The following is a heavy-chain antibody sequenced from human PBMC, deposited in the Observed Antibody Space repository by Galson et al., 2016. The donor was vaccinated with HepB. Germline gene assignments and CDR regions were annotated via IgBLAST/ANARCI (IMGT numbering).Heavy chain of an antibody. J-gene: IGHJ2*01. D-gene: IGHD3-10*01. CDR2: IFYSGST. CDR1: GDSISSSSYY. V-gene: IGHV4-39*01. CDR3: ARRSYSGSGSRWYLDL. Sequence: SETLSLTCSVSGDSISSSSYYWGWVRQPPGKGLEWIGTIFYSGSTYYNPSLTSRATISMDASKNQFSLRLTSVTAADTALYFCARRSYSGSGSRWYLDLWGRGTLVSVSS.